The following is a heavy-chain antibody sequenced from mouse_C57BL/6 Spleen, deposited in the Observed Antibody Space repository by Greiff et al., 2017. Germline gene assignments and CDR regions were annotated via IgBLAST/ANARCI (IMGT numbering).Heavy chain of an antibody. CDR3: ARPFYGYGAMDY. D-gene: IGHD2-2*01. CDR2: IHPNSGST. CDR1: GYTFTSYW. V-gene: IGHV1-64*01. J-gene: IGHJ4*01. Sequence: QVQLQQSGAELVKPGASVKLSCKASGYTFTSYWMHWVKQRPGQGLEWIGMIHPNSGSTNYNEKFKSKATLTVDKSSSTAYMQLSSLTSEDSAVYYCARPFYGYGAMDYWGQGTSVTVSS.